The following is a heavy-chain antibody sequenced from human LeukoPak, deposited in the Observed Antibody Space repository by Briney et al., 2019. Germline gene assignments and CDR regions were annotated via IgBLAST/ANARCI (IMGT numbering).Heavy chain of an antibody. D-gene: IGHD6-19*01. Sequence: PSETLSLTCTVSGGSISSYYWSWIRQPPGKGLEWIGYIYYSGSTKYNPSLASRVTISVDSSKTQFSLKLRSATAADTAVYFCARDSRYVSGRAFDNWGQGTLVTVSS. CDR3: ARDSRYVSGRAFDN. V-gene: IGHV4-59*01. J-gene: IGHJ4*02. CDR2: IYYSGST. CDR1: GGSISSYY.